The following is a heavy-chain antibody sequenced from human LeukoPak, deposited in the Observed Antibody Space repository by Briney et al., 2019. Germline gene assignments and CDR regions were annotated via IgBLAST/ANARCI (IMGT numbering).Heavy chain of an antibody. CDR2: IYHSGST. D-gene: IGHD3-22*01. CDR3: ARDLPQGYYDSSAQGAFDI. V-gene: IGHV4-4*02. CDR1: GGSISSSNW. J-gene: IGHJ3*02. Sequence: SGTLSLTCAVSGGSISSSNWWSWVRQPPGKGLEWIGEIYHSGSTNYNPSLKSRVTISVDKSKNQFSLKLSSVTAADTAVYYCARDLPQGYYDSSAQGAFDIWGQGTMVTVSS.